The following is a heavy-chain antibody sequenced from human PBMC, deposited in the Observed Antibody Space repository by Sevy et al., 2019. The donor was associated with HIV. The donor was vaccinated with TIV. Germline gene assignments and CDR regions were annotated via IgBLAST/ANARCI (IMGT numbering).Heavy chain of an antibody. D-gene: IGHD2-2*01. CDR1: GFTFSIYA. CDR2: ISRSGGGT. Sequence: GGSLRLSCAASGFTFSIYAMSWVRQAPGKGLEWVSSISRSGGGTHYADSVKGRLTISRENSKSTLFLQMNSLRAEDTAVYYCAKVDVVVPVADYGLDVWGQGTTVTVSS. V-gene: IGHV3-23*01. J-gene: IGHJ6*02. CDR3: AKVDVVVPVADYGLDV.